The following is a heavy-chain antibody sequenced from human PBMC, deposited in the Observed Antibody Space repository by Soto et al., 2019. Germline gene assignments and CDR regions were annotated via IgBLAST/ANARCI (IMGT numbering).Heavy chain of an antibody. V-gene: IGHV3-21*01. D-gene: IGHD1-1*01. J-gene: IGHJ4*02. CDR2: IGSGSSYM. CDR1: GFTFSSYS. CDR3: PRVKYDGTYPKGY. Sequence: EVQLVESGGGLVKPGGSLRLSCAASGFTFSSYSMNWVRQAPGKGLDWVSSIGSGSSYMYYADSVMGRFTISRDNAKNSLYLQMNSLRAEDTVIYYGPRVKYDGTYPKGYWGQGTPVTVSS.